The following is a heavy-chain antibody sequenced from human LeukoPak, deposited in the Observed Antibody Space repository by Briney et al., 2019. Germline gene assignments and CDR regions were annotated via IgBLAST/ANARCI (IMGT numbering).Heavy chain of an antibody. CDR1: GDSVSSNSAA. D-gene: IGHD1-1*01. J-gene: IGHJ4*02. CDR3: ARARTGTPYFDY. CDR2: TYYRSKWYN. Sequence: SQTLSPTCAISGDSVSSNSAASNWIRQSPWRGLEWLGRTYYRSKWYNDYAVSVKSRITINPDTSKNQFSLQLNSVTTGDTAVYYCARARTGTPYFDYWGQGTLVTVSS. V-gene: IGHV6-1*01.